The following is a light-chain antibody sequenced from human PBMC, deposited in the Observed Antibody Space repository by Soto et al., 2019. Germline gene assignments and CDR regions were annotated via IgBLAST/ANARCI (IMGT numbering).Light chain of an antibody. CDR3: QQFNSDVFT. Sequence: AIQLTQSPSSLSASVGDRVTITCRASHDISSALAWYQQKPGKAPNLLIYDASSLESGVPSRFSGSGSGTDFTLTISSLQPEDFAIYFCQQFNSDVFTFGPGTKVDVK. V-gene: IGKV1-13*02. CDR2: DAS. J-gene: IGKJ3*01. CDR1: HDISSA.